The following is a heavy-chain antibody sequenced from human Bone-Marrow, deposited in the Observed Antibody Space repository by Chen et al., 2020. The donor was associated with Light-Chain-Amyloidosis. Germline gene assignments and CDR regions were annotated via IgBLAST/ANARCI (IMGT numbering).Heavy chain of an antibody. CDR1: GYSISSGYY. D-gene: IGHD1-26*01. V-gene: IGHV4-38-2*01. J-gene: IGHJ4*02. Sequence: ETLSLTCAVSGYSISSGYYWGWIRQPPGKGLEWIGSIYHSGSTYYNPSLKSRVTISVDTSKNXXXXKLSXXXAADTAVYCCAYAEIVGVSSWGQGTLVTVSS. CDR2: IYHSGST. CDR3: AYAEIVGVSS.